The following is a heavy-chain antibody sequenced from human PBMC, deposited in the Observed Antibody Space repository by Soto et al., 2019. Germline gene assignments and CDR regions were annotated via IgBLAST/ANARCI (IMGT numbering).Heavy chain of an antibody. V-gene: IGHV1-18*01. CDR2: ISAPDEKT. CDR3: ARGRYGDY. D-gene: IGHD1-1*01. J-gene: IGHJ4*02. CDR1: GYTFTSYG. Sequence: QVHLVQSGAEVRKPGASVKVSCKGSGYTFTSYGIAWVRQAPGQGLEWRGWISAPDEKTIYAQRVQGRVTVTRDTSPSPAYMELRNLRSDDTDVYYCARGRYGDYWGQGALVTVSS.